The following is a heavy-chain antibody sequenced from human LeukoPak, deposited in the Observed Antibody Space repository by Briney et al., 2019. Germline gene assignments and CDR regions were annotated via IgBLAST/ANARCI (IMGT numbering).Heavy chain of an antibody. D-gene: IGHD6-6*01. CDR3: ARGRPAHYFDS. V-gene: IGHV3-66*01. CDR2: IYSGGYT. J-gene: IGHJ4*02. Sequence: GGSLRLSCEASGFSMSVYWMSWVRQAPGKGLEWLSVIYSGGYTYYADSVKGRFFISRDISENMVYLQMNSLSVEDTAVYFCARGRPAHYFDSWGPGTLVTVS. CDR1: GFSMSVYW.